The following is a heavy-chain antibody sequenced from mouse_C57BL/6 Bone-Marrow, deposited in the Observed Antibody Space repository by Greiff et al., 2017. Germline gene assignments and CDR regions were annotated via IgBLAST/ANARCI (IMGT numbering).Heavy chain of an antibody. CDR2: IDPNSGGT. D-gene: IGHD1-1*01. CDR3: ARWTNTVVADVDY. CDR1: GYTFTSYW. Sequence: VQLQQPGAELVKPGASVKLSCKASGYTFTSYWMHWVKQRPGRGLEWIGRIDPNSGGTTYNEKFKSKATLTVDKPSSTAYMQLSSLTSEDSAVYYCARWTNTVVADVDYVGRGTTLTVSA. V-gene: IGHV1-72*01. J-gene: IGHJ2*01.